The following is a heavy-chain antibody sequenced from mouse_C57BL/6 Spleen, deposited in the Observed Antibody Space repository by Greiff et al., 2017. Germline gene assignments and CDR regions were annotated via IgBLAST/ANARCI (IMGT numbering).Heavy chain of an antibody. CDR2: IHPNSGST. J-gene: IGHJ4*01. Sequence: QVQLQQPGAELVKPGASVKLSCKASGYTFTSYWMHWVKQRPGQGLEWIGMIHPNSGSTNYNEKFKSKATLTVDTSSSTAYMQLSSLTSEDSAVXYCARGYYGTASDYYAMDYWGQGTSVTVSS. CDR3: ARGYYGTASDYYAMDY. V-gene: IGHV1-64*01. CDR1: GYTFTSYW. D-gene: IGHD1-1*01.